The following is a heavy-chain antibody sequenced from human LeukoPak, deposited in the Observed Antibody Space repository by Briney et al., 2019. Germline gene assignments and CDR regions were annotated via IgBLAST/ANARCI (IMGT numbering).Heavy chain of an antibody. J-gene: IGHJ4*02. CDR2: INPSGGST. CDR1: GYTFTSYY. CDR3: ARGGGRRGPRTTVTTY. Sequence: ASVKVSCKASGYTFTSYYMHWVRQAPGQGLEWMGIINPSGGSTSYAQKFQGRVTMTRDTSTSTVYMELSSLRSEATAVYYCARGGGRRGPRTTVTTYWGQGPLVTVSS. V-gene: IGHV1-46*01. D-gene: IGHD4-17*01.